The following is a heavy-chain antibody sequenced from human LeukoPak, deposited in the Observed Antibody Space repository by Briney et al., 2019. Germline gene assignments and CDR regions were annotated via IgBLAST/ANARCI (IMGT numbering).Heavy chain of an antibody. CDR1: GFTFSRYW. CDR2: INTDGSST. D-gene: IGHD3-22*01. J-gene: IGHJ4*02. CDR3: AQGGYPNYFDY. Sequence: GGSLRLSCAASGFTFSRYWMHWVRQPPGKGLVWVSRINTDGSSTTYADSVKGRFTISRDNAKNTLYLQMNGLRGEDTAVYYCAQGGYPNYFDYWGQGTLVTVSS. V-gene: IGHV3-74*03.